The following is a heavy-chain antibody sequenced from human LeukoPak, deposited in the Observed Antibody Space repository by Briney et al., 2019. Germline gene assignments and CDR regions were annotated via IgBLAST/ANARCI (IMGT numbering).Heavy chain of an antibody. J-gene: IGHJ5*02. CDR2: IYYSGST. D-gene: IGHD1-1*01. V-gene: IGHV4-59*01. CDR3: ARDPLGRTDWFDP. Sequence: SETLSLTCTVSGGSISSYYWSWIRQPPGKGLEWIGYIYYSGSTNYNPSLKSRVTISVDTSKNQFSLKLSSVTAADTAVYYCARDPLGRTDWFDPWGQGTLVTVSS. CDR1: GGSISSYY.